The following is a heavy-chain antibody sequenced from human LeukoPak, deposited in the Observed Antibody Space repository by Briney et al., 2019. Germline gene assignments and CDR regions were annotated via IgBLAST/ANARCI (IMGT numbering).Heavy chain of an antibody. CDR2: ISWNSGSI. Sequence: GGSLRLSCAASGFTFDDYAMHWVRQAPGKGLEWVSGISWNSGSIGYADSVKGRFTISRDNAKNSLYLQMNSLRAEDTALYYCAKDLGGIAAAGPNFDYWGQGTLVTVSS. CDR3: AKDLGGIAAAGPNFDY. V-gene: IGHV3-9*01. J-gene: IGHJ4*02. D-gene: IGHD6-13*01. CDR1: GFTFDDYA.